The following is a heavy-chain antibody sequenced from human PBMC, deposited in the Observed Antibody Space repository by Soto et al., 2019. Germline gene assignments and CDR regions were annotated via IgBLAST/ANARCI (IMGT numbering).Heavy chain of an antibody. D-gene: IGHD6-13*01. V-gene: IGHV3-9*01. CDR2: ISWNSGSI. CDR1: GFTFDDYA. CDR3: AKDIIAAAGTDDAFDI. Sequence: GGSLRLSCAASGFTFDDYAMHWVRQAPGKGLEWVSGISWNSGSIGYAHSVKGRFTISRDIAKNSLYLQMNSLRAEDTALYYCAKDIIAAAGTDDAFDIWGQGTMVTVSS. J-gene: IGHJ3*02.